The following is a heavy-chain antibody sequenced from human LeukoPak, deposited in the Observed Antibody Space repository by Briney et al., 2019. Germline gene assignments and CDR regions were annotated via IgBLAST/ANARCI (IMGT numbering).Heavy chain of an antibody. J-gene: IGHJ4*02. Sequence: PSETLSLTCTVSGGSISSGSYYWSWIRQPAGKGLEWIGRIYTSGSTNYNPSLKSRVTISVDTSKNQFSLKLSSVTAADTAVYYCARGTIPEGLDYWGQGTLVTVSS. V-gene: IGHV4-61*02. CDR2: IYTSGST. CDR1: GGSISSGSYY. D-gene: IGHD1-1*01. CDR3: ARGTIPEGLDY.